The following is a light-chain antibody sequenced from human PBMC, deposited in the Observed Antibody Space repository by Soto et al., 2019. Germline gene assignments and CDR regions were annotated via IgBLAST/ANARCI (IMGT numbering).Light chain of an antibody. V-gene: IGLV2-14*01. CDR2: NVS. J-gene: IGLJ1*01. CDR3: NSSTLGCTPVCV. CDR1: SNDVGSYNY. Sequence: QSALTHPASVSGSPGQSITISCTGASNDVGSYNYVSWYQQHPGKAPKLIIYNVSFRPSGVSLRFSGSKSGNTASLTISGLQAEDEADYYCNSSTLGCTPVCVFGTGTKVTVL.